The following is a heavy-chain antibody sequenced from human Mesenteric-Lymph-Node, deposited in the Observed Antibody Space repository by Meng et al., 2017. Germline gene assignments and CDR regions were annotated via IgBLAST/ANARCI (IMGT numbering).Heavy chain of an antibody. CDR2: MWADGYTT. CDR3: ARDRYYGSGSYSDY. V-gene: IGHV3-33*01. CDR1: GFTFSNHD. J-gene: IGHJ4*02. Sequence: GGSLRLSCAASGFTFSNHDIHWVRQAPGKGLEWVAVMWADGYTTHYTDSVRGRFTTSRDSSKNTVYLQANSLRAEDTAVYYCARDRYYGSGSYSDYWGQGTLVTVSS. D-gene: IGHD3-10*01.